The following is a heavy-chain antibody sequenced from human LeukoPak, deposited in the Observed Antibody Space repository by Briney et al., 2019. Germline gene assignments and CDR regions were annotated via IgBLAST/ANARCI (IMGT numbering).Heavy chain of an antibody. V-gene: IGHV3-33*01. CDR1: GFTFSSYG. CDR2: IWYDGSNK. J-gene: IGHJ5*02. Sequence: PGGSLRLSCAASGFTFSSYGMHWVRQAPGKGLEWVAVIWYDGSNKYYADSVKGRFTISRDNSKNTLYLQMNSLRAEDTAVYYCARVFIPYDSSGYNWFDPWGQGTLLTVSS. D-gene: IGHD3-22*01. CDR3: ARVFIPYDSSGYNWFDP.